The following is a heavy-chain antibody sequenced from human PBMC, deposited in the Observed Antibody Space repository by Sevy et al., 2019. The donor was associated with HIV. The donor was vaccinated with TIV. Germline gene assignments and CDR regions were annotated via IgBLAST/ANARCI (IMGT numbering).Heavy chain of an antibody. J-gene: IGHJ4*02. CDR1: GASISSNAYS. D-gene: IGHD3-10*01. CDR3: DRGGDESGSDSLDH. V-gene: IGHV4-30-2*01. Sequence: SETLSLTCAVSGASISSNAYSWTWIRQPPGKGLEWIVYINHSGSTYYNESLKGLVTMSVDRSRNQFSLNLSSVTAADRAVYYCDRGGDESGSDSLDHWGQGTLVTVS. CDR2: INHSGST.